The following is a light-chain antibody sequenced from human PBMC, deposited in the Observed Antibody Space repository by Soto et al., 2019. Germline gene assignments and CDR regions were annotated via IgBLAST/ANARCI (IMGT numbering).Light chain of an antibody. CDR3: QQTYTTPRT. V-gene: IGKV1-12*01. J-gene: IGKJ2*01. Sequence: DIQMTQSPSSVSASVGDRVTITCRASQAISSWLAWYQQKPEKAPKLVIYDASSLQSGVPSRFSGSGSGTDFTLPISSLQPEDFATYYCQQTYTTPRTFGQGTKLEIK. CDR2: DAS. CDR1: QAISSW.